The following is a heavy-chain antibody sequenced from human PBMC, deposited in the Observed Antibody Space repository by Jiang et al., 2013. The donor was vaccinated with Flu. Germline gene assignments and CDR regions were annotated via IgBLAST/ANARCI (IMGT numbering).Heavy chain of an antibody. Sequence: GAEVKRPGASVKVSCKASGNTFTNSNIHWVRQAPGQGLEWMGAIDPSGGRTSYAQTFQGRVTVTRDTSTSTVHMELTSLRSDDTGVYYCARGDGWDLFDYWGQGTLVTVSS. CDR3: ARGDGWDLFDY. CDR2: IDPSGGRT. D-gene: IGHD1-26*01. J-gene: IGHJ4*02. V-gene: IGHV1-46*01. CDR1: GNTFTNSN.